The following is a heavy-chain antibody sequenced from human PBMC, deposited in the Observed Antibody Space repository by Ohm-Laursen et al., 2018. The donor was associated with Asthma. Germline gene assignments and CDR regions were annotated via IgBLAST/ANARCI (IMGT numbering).Heavy chain of an antibody. Sequence: SVKVSCKSLGGTLGTSVIGWVRQAPGQGLEWLGGINSVFGTSTYAQKFHDRFTITADESTSTVYMTLSSLTSEDTAVYYCAGVYDSTPRGSYFVYWGQGTLVTVSS. D-gene: IGHD5-12*01. CDR1: GGTLGTSV. CDR3: AGVYDSTPRGSYFVY. V-gene: IGHV1-69*13. J-gene: IGHJ4*02. CDR2: INSVFGTS.